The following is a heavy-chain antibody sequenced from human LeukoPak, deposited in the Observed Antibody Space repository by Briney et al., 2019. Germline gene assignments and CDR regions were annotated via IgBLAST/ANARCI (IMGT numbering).Heavy chain of an antibody. CDR3: ASAHYDFWSGYFDY. CDR2: INHSGST. CDR1: GGSFSDYY. V-gene: IGHV4-34*01. Sequence: RPSETLSLTCSVYGGSFSDYYWTWIRQPPGKGLEWIGDINHSGSTNYNPSLKSRVTISVDTSKNQFSLKLSSVTAADTAVYYCASAHYDFWSGYFDYWGQGTLVTVSS. J-gene: IGHJ4*02. D-gene: IGHD3-3*01.